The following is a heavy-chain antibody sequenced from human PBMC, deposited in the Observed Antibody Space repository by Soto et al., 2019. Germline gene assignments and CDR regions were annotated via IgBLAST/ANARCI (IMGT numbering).Heavy chain of an antibody. J-gene: IGHJ4*02. V-gene: IGHV4-39*01. D-gene: IGHD5-12*01. Sequence: SETLSHTCTVSGGSISSSSYYWGWIRQPPGKGLEWIGSIYYSGSTYYNPSLKSRVTISVDTSKNQFSLKLSSVTAADTAVYYCARGFSVDIVATITSFDYWGQRTPVTVSS. CDR1: GGSISSSSYY. CDR3: ARGFSVDIVATITSFDY. CDR2: IYYSGST.